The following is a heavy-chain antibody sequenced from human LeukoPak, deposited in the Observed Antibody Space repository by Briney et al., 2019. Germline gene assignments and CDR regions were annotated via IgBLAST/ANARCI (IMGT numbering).Heavy chain of an antibody. D-gene: IGHD3-3*01. J-gene: IGHJ3*02. Sequence: PGGSLRLSCAASGFTVSSNYMSWVRNAPGKGLGGVSAIYSGGRTYYADSVKGRFTISRDNSKNTPYLRIDSLRAERTAVYFFARVYWSGYYYAFEIWGQGTMVTVSS. CDR1: GFTVSSNY. CDR3: ARVYWSGYYYAFEI. V-gene: IGHV3-53*01. CDR2: IYSGGRT.